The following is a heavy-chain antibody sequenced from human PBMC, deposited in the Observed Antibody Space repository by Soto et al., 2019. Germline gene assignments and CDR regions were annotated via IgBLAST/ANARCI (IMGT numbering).Heavy chain of an antibody. CDR1: GGSISSGGYS. CDR3: ARHPTVTEYYFDY. V-gene: IGHV4-30-2*01. CDR2: IYYSGST. J-gene: IGHJ4*02. D-gene: IGHD4-17*01. Sequence: SETLSLTCAVSGGSISSGGYSWSWIRQPPGKGLEWIGYIYYSGSTYYNPSLKSRVTISVDTSKNQFSLKLSSVTAADTAVYYCARHPTVTEYYFDYWGQGTLVTVSS.